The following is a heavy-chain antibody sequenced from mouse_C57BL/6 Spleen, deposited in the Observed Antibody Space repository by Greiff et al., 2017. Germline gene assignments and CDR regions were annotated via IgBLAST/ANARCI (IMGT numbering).Heavy chain of an antibody. CDR1: GFTFSSYA. CDR3: STSYYGSSYGYFDV. Sequence: EVKLVESGGGLVKPGGSLKLSCAASGFTFSSYAMSWVRQTPEKRLEWVATISDGGSYTYYPDNVKGRFTISRDNAKNTLYLQMSQLKSEDTAMYYCSTSYYGSSYGYFDVWGTGTTVTVSS. J-gene: IGHJ1*03. D-gene: IGHD1-1*01. V-gene: IGHV5-4*03. CDR2: ISDGGSYT.